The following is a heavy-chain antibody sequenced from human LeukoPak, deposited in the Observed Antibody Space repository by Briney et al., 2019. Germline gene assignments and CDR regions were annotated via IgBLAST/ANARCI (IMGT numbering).Heavy chain of an antibody. CDR3: AGSQYYGLFDY. Sequence: PGGSLRLSCAVSGFTFSSYAMSWVRQAPGKGLEWVSGISGSGGSTYYADSVKGRFIISRDNSKNTLYLQMNSLRVEDTAVYYCAGSQYYGLFDYWGQGTLVTVSS. J-gene: IGHJ4*02. CDR1: GFTFSSYA. CDR2: ISGSGGST. V-gene: IGHV3-23*01. D-gene: IGHD4-17*01.